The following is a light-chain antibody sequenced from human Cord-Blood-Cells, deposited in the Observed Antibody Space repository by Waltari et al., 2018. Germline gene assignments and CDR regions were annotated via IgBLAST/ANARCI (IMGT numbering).Light chain of an antibody. CDR2: DVS. V-gene: IGLV2-14*01. CDR1: SRHLGVFNY. Sequence: QSALPQPASVSGSPGQSITLPCPGPSRHLGVFNYVPWYQQHPGKAPKLMIYDVSNRPSGVSNRFSGSKSGNTASLTISGLQAEDEADYYCSSYTSSSTVVFGGGTKLTVL. CDR3: SSYTSSSTVV. J-gene: IGLJ2*01.